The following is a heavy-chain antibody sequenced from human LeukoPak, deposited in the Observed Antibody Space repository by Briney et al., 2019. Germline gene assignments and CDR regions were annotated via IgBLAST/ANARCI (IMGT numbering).Heavy chain of an antibody. J-gene: IGHJ4*02. Sequence: GGSLRLSCAASGFTFSSYAMSWVRQAPGKGLEGVSAISGSGGSTYYADSVKGRFTISRDNSKNTLYLQMNSLRAEDTAVYYCAKLETVIAVAGTLLYWGQGTLVTVSS. CDR2: ISGSGGST. D-gene: IGHD6-19*01. V-gene: IGHV3-23*01. CDR3: AKLETVIAVAGTLLY. CDR1: GFTFSSYA.